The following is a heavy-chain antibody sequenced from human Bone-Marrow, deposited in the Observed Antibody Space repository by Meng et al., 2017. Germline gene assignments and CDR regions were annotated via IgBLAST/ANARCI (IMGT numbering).Heavy chain of an antibody. CDR3: ARVYKYCSCGSCYSHGMDV. Sequence: SSVKVSCQASGGTFSSYAISWVRQAPGQGLEWMGGIIPIFGTANYAQKFQGRVTITADESTSTAYMELSSLRSEDTAVYYCARVYKYCSCGSCYSHGMDVWGQGTTVTVSS. V-gene: IGHV1-69*13. J-gene: IGHJ6*02. CDR2: IIPIFGTA. CDR1: GGTFSSYA. D-gene: IGHD2-15*01.